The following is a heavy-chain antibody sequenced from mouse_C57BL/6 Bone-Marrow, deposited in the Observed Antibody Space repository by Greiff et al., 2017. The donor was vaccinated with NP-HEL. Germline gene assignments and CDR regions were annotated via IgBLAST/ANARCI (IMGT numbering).Heavy chain of an antibody. CDR1: GYTFTSYW. CDR2: IHPNSGST. J-gene: IGHJ3*01. Sequence: QVQLKQPGAELVKPGASVKLSCKASGYTFTSYWMHWVKQRPGQGLEWIGMIHPNSGSTNYNEKFKSKATLTVDKSSSTAYMQLSSLTSEDSAVYYCARRGVVTTGFAYWGQGTLVTVSA. V-gene: IGHV1-64*01. CDR3: ARRGVVTTGFAY. D-gene: IGHD2-1*01.